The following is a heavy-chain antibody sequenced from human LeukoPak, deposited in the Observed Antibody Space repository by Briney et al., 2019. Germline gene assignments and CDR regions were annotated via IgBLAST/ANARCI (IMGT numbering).Heavy chain of an antibody. CDR2: IYYSGST. CDR1: GGSISSYY. D-gene: IGHD3-22*01. Sequence: PSETLSLTCTVSGGSISSYYWSWIRQPPGKGLEWIGYIYYSGSTNYNPSLKSRVTISVDTSKNQFSLKLNSVTAADTAVYYCARARGARITMIVVVDYFDYWGQGTLVTVSS. V-gene: IGHV4-59*01. CDR3: ARARGARITMIVVVDYFDY. J-gene: IGHJ4*02.